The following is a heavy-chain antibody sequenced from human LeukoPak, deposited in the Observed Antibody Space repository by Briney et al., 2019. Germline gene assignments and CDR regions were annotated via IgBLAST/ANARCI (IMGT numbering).Heavy chain of an antibody. D-gene: IGHD1-26*01. CDR2: IIPTLGIA. V-gene: IGHV1-69*04. CDR3: AREIVGATIYFDY. CDR1: GGTSSSYA. J-gene: IGHJ4*02. Sequence: SVKVSCKASGGTSSSYAISWVRQAPGQGLEWMGRIIPTLGIANYAQKFQGRVTITADKSTSTAYMELSSLRSEDTAVYYCAREIVGATIYFDYWGQGTLVTVSS.